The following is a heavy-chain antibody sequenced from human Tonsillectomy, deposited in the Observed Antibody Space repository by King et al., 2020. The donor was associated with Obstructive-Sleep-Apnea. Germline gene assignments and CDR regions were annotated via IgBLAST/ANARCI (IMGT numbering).Heavy chain of an antibody. CDR2: IYYIGST. D-gene: IGHD1-26*01. CDR1: GGSISSSSYY. CDR3: ARDQRGIVGATSP. J-gene: IGHJ5*02. Sequence: QLQESGPGLVKPSETLSLTCTVSGGSISSSSYYWGWIRQPPGKGLEWIGSIYYIGSTYYNPSLKRRVTISVDTSKNQFSLKLSSVTAADTAVDYCARDQRGIVGATSPWGQGTLVTVSS. V-gene: IGHV4-39*07.